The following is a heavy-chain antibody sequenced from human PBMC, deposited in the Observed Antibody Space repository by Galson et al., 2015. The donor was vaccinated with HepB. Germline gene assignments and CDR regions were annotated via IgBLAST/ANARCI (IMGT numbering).Heavy chain of an antibody. CDR1: GFTVSSNY. D-gene: IGHD3-22*01. CDR2: IYSGTST. V-gene: IGHV3-53*04. CDR3: ARGPRYYYDSSGPGYFDY. Sequence: SLRLSCAASGFTVSSNYMSWVRQAPGKGLEWVSIIYSGTSTYYADSVRGRFTISRHNFKNTLYLQMNSLRAEDTAVYYCARGPRYYYDSSGPGYFDYWGQGTLDTVSS. J-gene: IGHJ4*02.